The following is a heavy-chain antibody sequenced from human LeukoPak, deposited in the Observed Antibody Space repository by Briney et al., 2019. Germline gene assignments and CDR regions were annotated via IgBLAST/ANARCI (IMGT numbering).Heavy chain of an antibody. V-gene: IGHV4-34*01. J-gene: IGHJ6*03. CDR1: GGSFSDYY. CDR2: INHSGST. D-gene: IGHD1-26*01. Sequence: SETLSLTCAVYGGSFSDYYWSWIRQPPGKGLEWIGEINHSGSTNYNPSLKSRVTISVDTSKNQFSLKLSSVTAADTAVYYCARGLRWELHTYYYYMDVWGKGTTVTVSS. CDR3: ARGLRWELHTYYYYMDV.